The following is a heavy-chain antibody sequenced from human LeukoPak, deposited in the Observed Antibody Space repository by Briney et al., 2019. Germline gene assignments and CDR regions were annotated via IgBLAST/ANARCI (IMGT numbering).Heavy chain of an antibody. J-gene: IGHJ4*02. CDR2: ISGSGGST. V-gene: IGHV3-23*01. Sequence: GGSLRLSCAASGFTFSSYAMSWVRQAPGEGLEWVSAISGSGGSTYYADSVKGRFTISRDNSKNTLYLQMNSLRAEDTAVYYCAKGLYCSGGSCYNYFDYWGQGTLVTVSS. CDR3: AKGLYCSGGSCYNYFDY. D-gene: IGHD2-15*01. CDR1: GFTFSSYA.